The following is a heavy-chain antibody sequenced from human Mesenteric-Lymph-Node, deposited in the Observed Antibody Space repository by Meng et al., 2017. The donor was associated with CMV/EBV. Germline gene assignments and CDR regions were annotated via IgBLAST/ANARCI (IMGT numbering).Heavy chain of an antibody. CDR3: ARGGAISH. D-gene: IGHD3-16*01. V-gene: IGHV3-11*01. Sequence: LRLSCAGSDFTFSDYYMSWIRQAPGKGLEWVSYIDTSGYALYYADSVKGRFTISRDNTENSLYLQMNSLRAEDTAVYYCARGGAISHWGQGTLVTVSS. CDR1: DFTFSDYY. J-gene: IGHJ4*02. CDR2: IDTSGYAL.